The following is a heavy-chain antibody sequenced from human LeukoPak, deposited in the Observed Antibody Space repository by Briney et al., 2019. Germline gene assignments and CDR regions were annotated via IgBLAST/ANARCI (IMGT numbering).Heavy chain of an antibody. J-gene: IGHJ4*02. CDR3: ARDRDDYGDY. V-gene: IGHV3-7*01. CDR2: IKQDGSEK. CDR1: GVTFSSYW. Sequence: GGSLRLSCAAPGVTFSSYWMSWVRQAPGKGLEWVANIKQDGSEKYYVDSVKGRFTISRDNAKNSLYLQMNSLRAEETAVYYCARDRDDYGDYWGQGTLVTVSS.